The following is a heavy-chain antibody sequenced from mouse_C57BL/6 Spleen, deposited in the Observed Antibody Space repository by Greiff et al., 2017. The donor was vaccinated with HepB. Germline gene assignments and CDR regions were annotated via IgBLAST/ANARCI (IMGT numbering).Heavy chain of an antibody. CDR1: GFNIKDDY. J-gene: IGHJ4*01. CDR3: TTRYYGSSDYAMDY. CDR2: IDPENGDT. D-gene: IGHD1-1*01. V-gene: IGHV14-4*01. Sequence: EVKLKQSGAELVRPGASVKLSCTASGFNIKDDYMHWVKQRPEQGLEWIGWIDPENGDTEYASKFQGKATITADTSSNTAYLQLSSLTSEDTAVYYCTTRYYGSSDYAMDYWGQGTSVTVSS.